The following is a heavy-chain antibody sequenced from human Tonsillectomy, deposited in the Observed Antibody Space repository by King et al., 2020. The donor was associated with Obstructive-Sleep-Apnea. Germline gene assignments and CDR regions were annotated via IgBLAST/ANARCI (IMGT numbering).Heavy chain of an antibody. CDR3: AGDGRSGYYLNAFDI. CDR1: GFIFSDYY. Sequence: VQLVESGGGLVKPGGSLRLSCAASGFIFSDYYMSWIRQAPGRGLEWVSYISSSSSYTNYADSVKGRFTISRDNAKNSLYLQMNSLRAEYTAVYYCAGDGRSGYYLNAFDIWGQGTMVTVSS. J-gene: IGHJ3*02. CDR2: ISSSSSYT. D-gene: IGHD3-22*01. V-gene: IGHV3-11*06.